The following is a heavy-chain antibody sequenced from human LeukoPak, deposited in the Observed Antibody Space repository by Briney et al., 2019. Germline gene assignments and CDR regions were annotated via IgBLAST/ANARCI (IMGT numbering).Heavy chain of an antibody. J-gene: IGHJ4*02. CDR3: AREEYSSDWYGHDS. CDR1: GDSFSRVSYY. D-gene: IGHD6-13*01. V-gene: IGHV4-39*07. Sequence: SETLSLSCTVSGDSFSRVSYYWAWIRQPPGRGLEWIGSIYYTGTTFDNPSLKSRVTLSVDTSKNQFSLRLTSVTAADTAFYYCAREEYSSDWYGHDSWGQGTLVTVSS. CDR2: IYYTGTT.